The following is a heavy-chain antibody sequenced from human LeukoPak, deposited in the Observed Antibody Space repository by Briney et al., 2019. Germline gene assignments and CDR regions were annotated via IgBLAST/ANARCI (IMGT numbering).Heavy chain of an antibody. CDR3: VRQGGSYWENHFDF. CDR1: GYSFTSYW. CDR2: IYPGDSDT. Sequence: GESLKIPCKVSGYSFTSYWIGWVRQMPGKGLEWMGIIYPGDSDTRYRPSFQGHVTISADKSISTAYLQWSSLKASDTAMYYCVRQGGSYWENHFDFWGQGTLVTVSS. V-gene: IGHV5-51*01. D-gene: IGHD1-26*01. J-gene: IGHJ4*02.